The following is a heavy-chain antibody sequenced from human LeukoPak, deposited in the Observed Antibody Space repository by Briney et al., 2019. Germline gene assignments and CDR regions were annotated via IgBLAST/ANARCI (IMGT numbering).Heavy chain of an antibody. CDR2: IYYSGST. J-gene: IGHJ2*01. D-gene: IGHD4-17*01. V-gene: IGHV4-30-4*01. Sequence: PSETLSLTCTVSGGSISSGDYYWSWIRQPPGKGLEWIGYIYYSGSTYYNPSLKSRVTISVDTSKNQFSLKLSSVTAADTAVYYCARDPYGDYGRGYWYFDLWGRGTLVTVSS. CDR3: ARDPYGDYGRGYWYFDL. CDR1: GGSISSGDYY.